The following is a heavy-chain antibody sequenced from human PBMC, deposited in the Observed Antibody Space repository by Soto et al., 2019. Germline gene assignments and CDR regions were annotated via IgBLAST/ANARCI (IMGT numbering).Heavy chain of an antibody. CDR2: ISSSGSTI. D-gene: IGHD4-4*01. CDR3: ARDLSTVTTYYYYYYGMDV. J-gene: IGHJ6*02. V-gene: IGHV3-48*03. Sequence: EVQLVESGGGLVQPGGSLRLSCAASGFTFSSYEMNWVRQAPGKGLEWVSYISSSGSTIYYADSVKGRFTISRDNAKNSLYLQMNSLRAEDTAVYYCARDLSTVTTYYYYYYGMDVWGQGTTVTVSS. CDR1: GFTFSSYE.